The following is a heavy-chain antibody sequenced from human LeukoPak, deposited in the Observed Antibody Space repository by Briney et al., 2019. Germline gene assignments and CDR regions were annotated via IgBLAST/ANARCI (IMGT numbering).Heavy chain of an antibody. CDR1: GFTFSSYA. CDR3: AREKGSVLDY. J-gene: IGHJ4*02. CDR2: ISYDGSNK. Sequence: AGGSLRLSCAASGFTFSSYAMHWVRQAPGKGLEWVAVISYDGSNKYYADSVKGRFTISRDNSKNTLYLQMNSLRAEDTAVYYCAREKGSVLDYWGQGTMVTVSS. V-gene: IGHV3-30-3*01. D-gene: IGHD3-10*01.